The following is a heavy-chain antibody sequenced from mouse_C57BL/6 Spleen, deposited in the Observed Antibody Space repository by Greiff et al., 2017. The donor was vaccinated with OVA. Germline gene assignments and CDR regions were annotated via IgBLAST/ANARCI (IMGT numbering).Heavy chain of an antibody. CDR1: GFTFTDYY. D-gene: IGHD4-1*01. CDR3: ARYSLGYYAMDD. CDR2: IRNKANGYTT. Sequence: EVQGVESGGGLVQPGGSLSLSCAASGFTFTDYYMSWVRQPPGKALEWLGFIRNKANGYTTEYSSSVKGRFTISRDNSQSVLYLQMNALRDEDSATYYCARYSLGYYAMDDWGQGTSVTVSA. J-gene: IGHJ4*01. V-gene: IGHV7-3*01.